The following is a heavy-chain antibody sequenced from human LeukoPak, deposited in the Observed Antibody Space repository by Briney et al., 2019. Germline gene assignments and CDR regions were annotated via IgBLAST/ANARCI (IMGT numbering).Heavy chain of an antibody. D-gene: IGHD3-22*01. CDR3: ASSVYDSSGYYQR. V-gene: IGHV4-59*12. CDR1: GGSISSYY. Sequence: PSETLSLTCTVSGGSISSYYWSWIRQPPGKGLEWIGYIYYSGSTNYNPSLKSRVTISVDTSKNQFSLKLSSVTAADTAVHYCASSVYDSSGYYQRWGQGTLVTVSS. J-gene: IGHJ4*02. CDR2: IYYSGST.